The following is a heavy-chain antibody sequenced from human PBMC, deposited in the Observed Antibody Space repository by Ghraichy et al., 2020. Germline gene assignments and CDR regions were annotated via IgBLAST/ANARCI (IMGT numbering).Heavy chain of an antibody. J-gene: IGHJ6*02. D-gene: IGHD2-8*01. CDR1: GYTFTSYG. Sequence: ASVKVSCKASGYTFTSYGISWVRQAPGQGLEWMGWISAYNGNTNYAQKLQGRVTMTTDTSTSTAYMELRSLRSDDTAVYYCARDHCTNGVCPYAYYYYYGMDVWGQGTTVTVSS. CDR2: ISAYNGNT. CDR3: ARDHCTNGVCPYAYYYYYGMDV. V-gene: IGHV1-18*01.